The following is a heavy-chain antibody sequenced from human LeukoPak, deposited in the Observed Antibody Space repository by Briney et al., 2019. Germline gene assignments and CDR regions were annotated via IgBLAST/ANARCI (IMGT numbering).Heavy chain of an antibody. CDR1: GFTFSSYG. V-gene: IGHV3-33*06. CDR3: AKGGDSSGYELFDY. J-gene: IGHJ4*02. CDR2: IWYDGSNK. D-gene: IGHD3-22*01. Sequence: GGSLRLSCAASGFTFSSYGMHWVRQAPGKGLEWVAVIWYDGSNKYYADSVKGRFTISRDNSKNTLYLQMNSLRAEDTAVYYCAKGGDSSGYELFDYWGQGTLVTVSS.